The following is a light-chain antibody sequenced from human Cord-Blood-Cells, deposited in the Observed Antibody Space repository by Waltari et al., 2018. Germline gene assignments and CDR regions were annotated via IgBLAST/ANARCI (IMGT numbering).Light chain of an antibody. CDR1: SSDVGGDNF. J-gene: IGLJ3*02. CDR2: DVI. Sequence: QSALTQPRSVSGSPGQSVTIPCTGTSSDVGGDNFFSWYQQHPGKAPNLMIYDVIKRPSGVPDRFSGSKSGNTASLTISGLQAEDEADYYCCSYAGSYTWVFGGGTKLTVL. V-gene: IGLV2-11*01. CDR3: CSYAGSYTWV.